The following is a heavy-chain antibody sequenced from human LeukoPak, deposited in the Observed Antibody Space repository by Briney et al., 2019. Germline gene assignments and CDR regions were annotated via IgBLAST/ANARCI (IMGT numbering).Heavy chain of an antibody. CDR1: GFTISSYA. V-gene: IGHV3-30*14. Sequence: GGSLRLSCTASGFTISSYAMHWVRQAPGKGLEWVAVISYDGSNKYYADSVKGRFTISRDDSKNTIYLQMNSLRDEDTALYYCARDENDPGAVFDYWGQGIPVTVSS. CDR3: ARDENDPGAVFDY. D-gene: IGHD3-16*01. CDR2: ISYDGSNK. J-gene: IGHJ4*02.